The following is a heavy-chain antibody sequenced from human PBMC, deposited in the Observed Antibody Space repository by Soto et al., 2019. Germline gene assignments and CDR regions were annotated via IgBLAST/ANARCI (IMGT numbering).Heavy chain of an antibody. V-gene: IGHV4-39*01. D-gene: IGHD5-18*01. CDR2: IYYSGST. CDR1: GGSISSSSYY. CDR3: ARGKNSAFDY. J-gene: IGHJ4*02. Sequence: SETLSLTCTVSGGSISSSSYYWGWIRQPPGKGLEWIGSIYYSGSTYYNPSLKSRITVTPDTSKNQFSLQLNSVTPEDTAVYYCARGKNSAFDYWGQGTLVTVSS.